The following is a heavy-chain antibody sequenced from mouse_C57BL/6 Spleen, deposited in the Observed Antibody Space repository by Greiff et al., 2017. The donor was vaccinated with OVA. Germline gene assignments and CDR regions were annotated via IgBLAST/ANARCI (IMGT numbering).Heavy chain of an antibody. D-gene: IGHD2-1*01. J-gene: IGHJ2*01. Sequence: VQLQQPGAELVKPGASVKLSCKASGYTFTSYWMNWVKQRPGQGLEWIGEIAPTNGGTNYNQKFKGKATLTVDKPSSTAYMQLSSLTSEDSAVYYCAREGYGTDDCCDWGQGTTLTVSA. V-gene: IGHV1-69*02. CDR2: IAPTNGGT. CDR1: GYTFTSYW. CDR3: AREGYGTDDCCD.